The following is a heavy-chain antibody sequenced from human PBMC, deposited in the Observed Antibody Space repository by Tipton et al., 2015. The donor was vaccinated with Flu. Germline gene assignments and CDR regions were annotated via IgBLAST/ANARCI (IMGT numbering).Heavy chain of an antibody. D-gene: IGHD3-22*01. CDR1: DGSVISGSYY. J-gene: IGHJ4*02. CDR2: VNFIGSS. V-gene: IGHV4-61*01. Sequence: TLSLTCTVSDGSVISGSYYWSWIRQPPGKGLEWIGYVNFIGSSNYNPSLKSRVTISVDTSKNQFSLKLNSVTAADTAVYYCARVPYDDSGTYYFDYWGQGTLVTVSA. CDR3: ARVPYDDSGTYYFDY.